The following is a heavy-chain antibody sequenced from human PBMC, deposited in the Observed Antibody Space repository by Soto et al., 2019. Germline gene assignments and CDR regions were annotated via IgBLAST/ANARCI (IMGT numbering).Heavy chain of an antibody. V-gene: IGHV3-64D*06. J-gene: IGHJ4*02. Sequence: GSLRLSCSASGFTFSSYAMHWVRQAPGKGLEYVSAISSNGGSTYYANSVKGRFTISRDNSKNTLYLQMSSLRAEDTAVYYCVKPVSGSYHSLGDYWGQGALVTVTS. D-gene: IGHD1-26*01. CDR1: GFTFSSYA. CDR2: ISSNGGST. CDR3: VKPVSGSYHSLGDY.